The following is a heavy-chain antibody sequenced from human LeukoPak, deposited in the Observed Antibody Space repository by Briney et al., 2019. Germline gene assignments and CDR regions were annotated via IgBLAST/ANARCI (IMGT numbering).Heavy chain of an antibody. J-gene: IGHJ4*02. V-gene: IGHV3-23*01. Sequence: PGGSLRLSCAASGFTFRSYAMSWVRQAPGKGLEWVSSISGSGDSTYYADSVKGRLTISRDNSKNTLYLQMNSLRAEDTAAYYCARDWARGNSYYVDYWGREPWSPSP. D-gene: IGHD4-23*01. CDR3: ARDWARGNSYYVDY. CDR2: ISGSGDST. CDR1: GFTFRSYA.